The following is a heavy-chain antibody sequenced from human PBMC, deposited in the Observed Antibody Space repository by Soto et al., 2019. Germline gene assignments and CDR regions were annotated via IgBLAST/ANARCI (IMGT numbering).Heavy chain of an antibody. Sequence: GGSLRLSCAASGFTFSSYAMSWVRQAPGKGLEWVSAISGSGGSTYYADSVKGRFTISRDNSKNTLYLQMNSLRAEDTAVYYCAKTPGRGVIITWVDYWGQGTLVTVSS. CDR1: GFTFSSYA. CDR2: ISGSGGST. J-gene: IGHJ4*02. CDR3: AKTPGRGVIITWVDY. V-gene: IGHV3-23*01. D-gene: IGHD3-10*01.